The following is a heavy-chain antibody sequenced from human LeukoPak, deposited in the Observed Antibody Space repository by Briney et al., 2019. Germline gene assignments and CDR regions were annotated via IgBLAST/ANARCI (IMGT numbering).Heavy chain of an antibody. CDR2: TYYRSKWSN. CDR1: GDSVSSNIVG. V-gene: IGHV6-1*01. Sequence: SQTLSLTCAISGDSVSSNIVGWHWIRQSPSRGLEWLGRTYYRSKWSNDYALSVKSRLTFNPDTPKNQFSLQLNSVTPDDTAVYYCARSYKYGYDFWGQGTLVTVSS. CDR3: ARSYKYGYDF. D-gene: IGHD5-24*01. J-gene: IGHJ4*02.